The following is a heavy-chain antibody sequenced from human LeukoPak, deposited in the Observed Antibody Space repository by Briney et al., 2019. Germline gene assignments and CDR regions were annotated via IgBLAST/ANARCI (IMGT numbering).Heavy chain of an antibody. D-gene: IGHD3-10*01. J-gene: IGHJ1*01. V-gene: IGHV3-48*04. Sequence: GGSLRLSCAASGFTFSTFSMNWVRQAPGKGPEWVSYISSSSSTTYYADSVKGRFAISRDNAKNSLYLQMNSLRAEDTAVYYCVRRGLIVTEYLERWGQGTLVIVSS. CDR2: ISSSSSTT. CDR1: GFTFSTFS. CDR3: VRRGLIVTEYLER.